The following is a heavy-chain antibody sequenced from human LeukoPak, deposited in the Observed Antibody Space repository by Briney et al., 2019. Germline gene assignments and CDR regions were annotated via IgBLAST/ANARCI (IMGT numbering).Heavy chain of an antibody. J-gene: IGHJ4*02. Sequence: GESLKISFQGSTYTFTSYWIGWVRPMPGRGLEWMGLIYPGDSDTRYSPSFQGQVTFSADKSISTAYLQWNSPKASDTAMYYCARLNDILTGPFDYWGQGTLVTVSS. CDR3: ARLNDILTGPFDY. D-gene: IGHD3-9*01. CDR2: IYPGDSDT. CDR1: TYTFTSYW. V-gene: IGHV5-51*01.